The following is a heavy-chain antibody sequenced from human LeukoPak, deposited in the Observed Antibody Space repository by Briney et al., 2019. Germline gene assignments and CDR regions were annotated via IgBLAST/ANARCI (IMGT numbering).Heavy chain of an antibody. CDR1: GGSFSGYY. V-gene: IGHV4-34*01. CDR3: ARGLGPRFRLWPEYWYFDL. D-gene: IGHD2/OR15-2a*01. Sequence: PSETLSLTCAVYGGSFSGYYWSWIRQPPGKGLEWIGEINHSGSTNYNPSLKSRVTISVDTSKNQFSLKLSSVTAADTAVYYCARGLGPRFRLWPEYWYFDLWGRGTLVTVPS. J-gene: IGHJ2*01. CDR2: INHSGST.